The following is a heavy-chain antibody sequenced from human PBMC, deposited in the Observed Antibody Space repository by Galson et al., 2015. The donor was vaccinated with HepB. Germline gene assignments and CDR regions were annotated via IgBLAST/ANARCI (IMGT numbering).Heavy chain of an antibody. J-gene: IGHJ4*02. Sequence: SLRLASAAPGFTFNSHSMHWVLQAPGKGLEWVAVIWYDGSNKYYADSVKGRFTISRDNSKNTLYLQMNSLRAEDTAVYYCASGGDYDFWSGADYFDYWGQGTLVTVSS. V-gene: IGHV3-33*01. CDR2: IWYDGSNK. CDR1: GFTFNSHS. CDR3: ASGGDYDFWSGADYFDY. D-gene: IGHD3-3*01.